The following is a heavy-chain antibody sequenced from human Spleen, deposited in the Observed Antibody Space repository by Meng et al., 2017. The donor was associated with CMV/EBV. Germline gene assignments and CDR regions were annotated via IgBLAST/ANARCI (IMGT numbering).Heavy chain of an antibody. CDR2: ISSSGSTT. Sequence: GESLKISCAASGFTFSSYSMNWVRQAPGKGLEWVSYISSSGSTTYYADSVKGRFTISRDNAKNSLYLQMNSLRAEDTAVYYCARESGLYDFWSGYYTGLDNWFDPWGQGTLVTVSS. CDR3: ARESGLYDFWSGYYTGLDNWFDP. CDR1: GFTFSSYS. V-gene: IGHV3-48*04. J-gene: IGHJ5*02. D-gene: IGHD3-3*01.